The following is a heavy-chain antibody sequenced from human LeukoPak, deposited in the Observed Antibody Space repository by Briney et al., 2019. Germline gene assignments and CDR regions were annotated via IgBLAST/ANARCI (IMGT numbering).Heavy chain of an antibody. CDR1: GGSISSSNW. CDR2: IYHSGST. Sequence: PSGTLSLTCAVSGGSISSSNWWSWVRQPPGKELEWIGEIYHSGSTNYNPSLKSRVTISVDKSKNQFSLKLSSVTAADTAVYYCARRVLHPVVPAARNYYYYYMDVWGKGTTVTVSS. J-gene: IGHJ6*03. V-gene: IGHV4-4*02. CDR3: ARRVLHPVVPAARNYYYYYMDV. D-gene: IGHD2-2*01.